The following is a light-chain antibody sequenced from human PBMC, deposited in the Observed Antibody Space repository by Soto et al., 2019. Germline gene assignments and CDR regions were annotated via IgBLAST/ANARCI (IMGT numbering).Light chain of an antibody. Sequence: ENVLTQSPGTLSLSPGERATLSCRASQSVSSSYLAWYQQKPGQAPRLLIYGASSRATGIPDRFSGSGSGTDFTLTISRLEPEDFAVYYCQQYGSSPQFGQGTKVDIK. CDR2: GAS. J-gene: IGKJ1*01. CDR3: QQYGSSPQ. V-gene: IGKV3-20*01. CDR1: QSVSSSY.